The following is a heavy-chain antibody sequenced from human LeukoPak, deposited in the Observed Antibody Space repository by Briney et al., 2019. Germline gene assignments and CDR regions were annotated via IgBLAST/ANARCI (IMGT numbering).Heavy chain of an antibody. D-gene: IGHD2-15*01. CDR1: GFTFSSYG. Sequence: AGGSLRLSCAASGFTFSSYGMHWVRQAPGKGLEWVAVISYDGSNKYYADSVKGRFTISRDNSKNTPYLQMNSLRAEDTAVYYCARGGRGSAAVVAPRSFDIWGQGTMVTVSS. J-gene: IGHJ3*02. CDR3: ARGGRGSAAVVAPRSFDI. V-gene: IGHV3-30*03. CDR2: ISYDGSNK.